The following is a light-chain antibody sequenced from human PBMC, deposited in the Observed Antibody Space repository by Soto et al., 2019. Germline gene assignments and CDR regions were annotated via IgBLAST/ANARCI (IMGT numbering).Light chain of an antibody. J-gene: IGLJ1*01. CDR1: SSNIGRNT. CDR3: ASWDDSLNGFYV. Sequence: QSVLTQPPSASGTPGQRVTISCSGSSSNIGRNTVNWYQQLPRTAPKLLIYSDNRRPSGVPDRFSGSKSGTSASLAITGLQSEDEADYYCASWDDSLNGFYVFGIGTKVTVL. V-gene: IGLV1-44*01. CDR2: SDN.